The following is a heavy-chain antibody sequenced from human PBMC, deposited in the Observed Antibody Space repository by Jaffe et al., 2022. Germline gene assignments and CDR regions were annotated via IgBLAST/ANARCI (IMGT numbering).Heavy chain of an antibody. Sequence: EVQLLESGGGLVQPGGSLRLSCAASGFTFSSYAMSWVRQAPGKGLEWVSGISGSGGTTYYADSVKGRFTISRDNSKNTVYLQMNSLRAEDTAVYYCANSIYLTMVIRNAAYFQHWGQGTLVTVSS. D-gene: IGHD4-17*01. CDR1: GFTFSSYA. J-gene: IGHJ1*01. CDR2: ISGSGGTT. CDR3: ANSIYLTMVIRNAAYFQH. V-gene: IGHV3-23*01.